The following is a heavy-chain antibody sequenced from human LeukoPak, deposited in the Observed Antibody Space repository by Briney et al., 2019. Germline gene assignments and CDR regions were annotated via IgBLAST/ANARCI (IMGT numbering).Heavy chain of an antibody. V-gene: IGHV3-48*02. CDR2: ITGSSNTI. Sequence: GWSLILAWAAAGFSFSTYSMNWVRQAAERVREWVSYITGSSNTISYADSVKGRFTMSRDNAKNSLYLRMNSLRDEDTAVYYCARDKDYAFDIWGQGTMITVFS. J-gene: IGHJ3*02. CDR3: ARDKDYAFDI. CDR1: GFSFSTYS.